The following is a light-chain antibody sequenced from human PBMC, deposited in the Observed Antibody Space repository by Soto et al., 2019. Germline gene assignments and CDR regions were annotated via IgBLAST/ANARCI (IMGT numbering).Light chain of an antibody. CDR1: SSDVGGYNY. CDR2: EIY. CDR3: SSYVGTNSYV. V-gene: IGLV2-8*01. Sequence: QLVLTQPPSASGSPGQSVTISCTGTSSDVGGYNYVSWYQHHPGKAPKLIIYEIYKRPSGVPDRFSGSKSGNTAALTVSGLQAEHEADYYCSSYVGTNSYVFGTGTKRTVL. J-gene: IGLJ1*01.